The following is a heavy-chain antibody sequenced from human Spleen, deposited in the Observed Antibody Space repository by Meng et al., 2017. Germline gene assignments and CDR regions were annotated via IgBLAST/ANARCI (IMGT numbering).Heavy chain of an antibody. CDR1: GYTFNAYY. CDR3: VRDEDISAAGYLFGDY. CDR2: INPISDDT. Sequence: VQLVPLGAECKEPGAPVKVSCKPSGYTFNAYYIHWVRQAPGQGLEWMGRINPISDDTHYAQKFHDRVTMTSDTSISTAYMELSRLRSDDTAVYYCVRDEDISAAGYLFGDYWGQGTLVTVSS. J-gene: IGHJ4*02. V-gene: IGHV1-2*06. D-gene: IGHD6-13*01.